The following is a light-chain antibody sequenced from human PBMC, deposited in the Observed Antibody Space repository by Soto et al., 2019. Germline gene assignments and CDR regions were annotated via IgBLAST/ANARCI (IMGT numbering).Light chain of an antibody. Sequence: EIVLTQSPGTLSLYRGERATLSCRASQTVNSIYFAWYQRKPGQAPRLLIYGASNRATGIPDRFSGSRSGTDFTLTISRLEAEDFGVYYCQQYDTSPRTFGQGTKVEIK. V-gene: IGKV3-20*01. CDR3: QQYDTSPRT. CDR1: QTVNSIY. CDR2: GAS. J-gene: IGKJ1*01.